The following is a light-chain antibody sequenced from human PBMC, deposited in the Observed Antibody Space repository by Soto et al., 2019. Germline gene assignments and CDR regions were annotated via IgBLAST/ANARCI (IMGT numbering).Light chain of an antibody. CDR1: SSDVGGSNY. CDR3: SSYRSGSTLV. V-gene: IGLV2-14*01. Sequence: QSALTQPASVSGSPGQSITISCTGTSSDVGGSNYVSWYQQHPGKAPKLMIYDVNVRPSGISNRFSGSKSGNTASLTISGLQAEDEADYYCSSYRSGSTLVFGGGTQLTVL. CDR2: DVN. J-gene: IGLJ2*01.